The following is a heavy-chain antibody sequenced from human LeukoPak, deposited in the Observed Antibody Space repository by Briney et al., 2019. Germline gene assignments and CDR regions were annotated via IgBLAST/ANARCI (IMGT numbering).Heavy chain of an antibody. D-gene: IGHD5-18*01. J-gene: IGHJ4*02. Sequence: QSGGSLRLSCAASGFTFSSNWMQWVRQAPGKGLVWVSRINSDGSTTRYADSVKGRFTISRDNSKNTLYLQMNSLRAEDTAVYYCARDGTAMVSYYFDYWGQGTLVTVSS. CDR2: INSDGSTT. V-gene: IGHV3-74*01. CDR3: ARDGTAMVSYYFDY. CDR1: GFTFSSNW.